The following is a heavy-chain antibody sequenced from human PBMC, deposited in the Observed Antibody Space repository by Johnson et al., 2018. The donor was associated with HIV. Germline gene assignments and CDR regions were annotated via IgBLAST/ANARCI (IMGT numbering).Heavy chain of an antibody. D-gene: IGHD5-18*01. V-gene: IGHV3-23*04. CDR1: GFTFDDYG. J-gene: IGHJ3*02. Sequence: VQLVESGGGLVKPGGSLRLSCAASGFTFDDYGMSWVRQAPGKGLEWVSAISGSGGSTYYADSVKGRFTISRDNAKNTLYLQMNSLRAEDTALYYCARAGYSYGLGAFDIWGQGTMVTVSS. CDR2: ISGSGGST. CDR3: ARAGYSYGLGAFDI.